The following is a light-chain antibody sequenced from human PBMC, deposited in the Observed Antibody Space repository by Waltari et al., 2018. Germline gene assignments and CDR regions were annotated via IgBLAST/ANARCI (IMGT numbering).Light chain of an antibody. Sequence: EIVMTQSPAILSVSPGEGATLSCRASQSIISNLAWYQQKPGQAPRLLIYGASTRATGIPDKFTGSGSGIEFSLTISSLQPEDFAIYYCQQYSKWPPLTFGGGTRVEI. CDR3: QQYSKWPPLT. V-gene: IGKV3-15*01. CDR1: QSIISN. CDR2: GAS. J-gene: IGKJ4*01.